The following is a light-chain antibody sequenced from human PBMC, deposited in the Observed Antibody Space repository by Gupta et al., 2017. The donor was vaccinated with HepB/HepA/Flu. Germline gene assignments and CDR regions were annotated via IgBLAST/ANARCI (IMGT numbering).Light chain of an antibody. CDR1: QNIINF. J-gene: IGKJ2*01. V-gene: IGKV1-39*01. Sequence: IQMTQSPSSLPSSAVDRVTITCRASQNIINFFNWYQQQTGKTPKLLIYGTSNLQTGVPSRFSGSGSGTEFTITIRILQPEQFAIYFCKHTYKSPRTFGQGTKVDIK. CDR2: GTS. CDR3: KHTYKSPRT.